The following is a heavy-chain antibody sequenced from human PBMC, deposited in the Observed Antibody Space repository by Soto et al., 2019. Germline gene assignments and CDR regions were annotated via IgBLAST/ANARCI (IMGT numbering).Heavy chain of an antibody. J-gene: IGHJ4*02. CDR3: ARDTALAVTRVYYFDY. Sequence: PGGSLRLSCAASGFTFSGYSMNWVRQAPGKGLEWVSYISSGSSTIYYADSVKGRFTISRDNAKNSLYLQMNSLRAEDTAVYYCARDTALAVTRVYYFDYWGQGTLVTVSS. CDR2: ISSGSSTI. V-gene: IGHV3-48*01. D-gene: IGHD2-21*02. CDR1: GFTFSGYS.